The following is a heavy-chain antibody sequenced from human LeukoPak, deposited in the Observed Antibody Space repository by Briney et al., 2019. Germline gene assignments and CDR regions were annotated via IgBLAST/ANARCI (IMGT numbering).Heavy chain of an antibody. D-gene: IGHD6-19*01. J-gene: IGHJ6*02. V-gene: IGHV3-30*04. CDR2: ISYDGSNK. Sequence: PGGSLRLSCAASGFTFSSYAMHWVRQAPGKGLEWVAVISYDGSNKYYADSVKGRFTISRDNSKNTLYLQMNSLRAEDTAVYYCARDRSSGWYYHYGMDVWGQGTTVTVSS. CDR1: GFTFSSYA. CDR3: ARDRSSGWYYHYGMDV.